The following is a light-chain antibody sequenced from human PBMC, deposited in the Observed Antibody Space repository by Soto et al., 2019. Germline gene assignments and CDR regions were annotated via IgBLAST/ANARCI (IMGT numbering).Light chain of an antibody. V-gene: IGKV1-12*01. J-gene: IGKJ5*01. CDR2: GAS. CDR3: QQANSFPIT. Sequence: DIQMTQSPPSVSASVGDRVTITCRASQDVGKWLARYQQKPGKAPTLLIHGASSLQSGVPPRYSGSGYGTDFTLTISSLQPEDFATYYCQQANSFPITFGQGTRLEIK. CDR1: QDVGKW.